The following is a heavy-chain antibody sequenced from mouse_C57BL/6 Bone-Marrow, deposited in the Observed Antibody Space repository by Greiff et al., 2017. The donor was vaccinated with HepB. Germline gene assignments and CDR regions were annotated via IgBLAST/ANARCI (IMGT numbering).Heavy chain of an antibody. CDR2: INPGSGGT. CDR1: GYAFTNYL. CDR3: ARLEDYYGRSHWYFNG. J-gene: IGHJ1*03. Sequence: QVQLKQSGAVLVRPGTSVKVSCKASGYAFTNYLIEWVKQRPGQGLEWIGVINPGSGGTNYNEKFKGKATLTADKSSSTAYMQLSSLTSEDSAVYYWARLEDYYGRSHWYFNGWGTGTTVTVSS. V-gene: IGHV1-54*01. D-gene: IGHD1-1*01.